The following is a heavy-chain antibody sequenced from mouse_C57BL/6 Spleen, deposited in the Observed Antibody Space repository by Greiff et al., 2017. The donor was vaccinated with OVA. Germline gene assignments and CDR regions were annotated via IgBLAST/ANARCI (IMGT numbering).Heavy chain of an antibody. Sequence: VQLQQPGAELVRPGSSVKLSCKASGYTFTSYWMAWVKQRPGQGLEWIGAIYPSASGTHSNHKFKDKATLTVAKSSSTAYMQLSSWTSEDSAVYYGARGAYYGNYFYAMDYWGQGTSVTVSS. CDR3: ARGAYYGNYFYAMDY. V-gene: IGHV1-61*01. J-gene: IGHJ4*01. D-gene: IGHD2-10*01. CDR1: GYTFTSYW. CDR2: IYPSASGT.